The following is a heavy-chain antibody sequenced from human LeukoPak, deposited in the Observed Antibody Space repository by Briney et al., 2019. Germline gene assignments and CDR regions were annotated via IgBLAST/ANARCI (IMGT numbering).Heavy chain of an antibody. CDR2: IYFSGST. J-gene: IGHJ6*03. D-gene: IGHD1-26*01. V-gene: IGHV4-59*08. Sequence: SETLSLTCTVSGGSPNSYYWSWIRQPPGKGLEWIGYIYFSGSTNYNPSLKSRVTISVDTSEKHFSLKLTSVTAADTAVYYCARVRNLTIVGARVYYYMDVWGKGTTVTVSS. CDR1: GGSPNSYY. CDR3: ARVRNLTIVGARVYYYMDV.